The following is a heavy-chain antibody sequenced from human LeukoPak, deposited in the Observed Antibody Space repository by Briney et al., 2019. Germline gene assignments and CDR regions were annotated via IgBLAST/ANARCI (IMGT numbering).Heavy chain of an antibody. D-gene: IGHD7-27*01. J-gene: IGHJ4*02. CDR3: VKGSNWGGDN. CDR1: GFSFGGQS. Sequence: PGGSLRLSCAASGFSFGGQSMSWVRQAPGKGLEWVSSIRGDSATYYADSVKGRFTTSRDNSRNMVYLQMNSLRVEDTALYYCVKGSNWGGDNWGQGALVTVSS. V-gene: IGHV3-23*01. CDR2: IRGDSAT.